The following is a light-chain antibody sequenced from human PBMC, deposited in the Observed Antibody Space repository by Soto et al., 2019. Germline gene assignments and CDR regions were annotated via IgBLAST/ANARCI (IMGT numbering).Light chain of an antibody. J-gene: IGLJ1*01. CDR2: EVN. CDR3: SSFAGSNNFV. Sequence: QSALTQPPSASGSPGQSVTISCTGTSTDVGGYKFVSWFQQHPGKVPKLIIYEVNKRPSGVPDRFSGSKSGNTASLTVSGLQAEDEADYYCSSFAGSNNFVFGTGTKLTVL. CDR1: STDVGGYKF. V-gene: IGLV2-8*01.